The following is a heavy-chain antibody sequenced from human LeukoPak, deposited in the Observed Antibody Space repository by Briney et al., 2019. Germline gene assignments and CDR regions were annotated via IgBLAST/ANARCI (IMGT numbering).Heavy chain of an antibody. Sequence: SETLSLTCTVSGGSISSYYWSWIRQPPGKGLEWIGYIYYSGSTNYNPSLKSRVTISIDTSKNQFSLKLSSVTAADTAVYYCASYSSSYAAFDIWGQGTMVTVSS. CDR2: IYYSGST. D-gene: IGHD6-6*01. CDR3: ASYSSSYAAFDI. J-gene: IGHJ3*02. CDR1: GGSISSYY. V-gene: IGHV4-59*01.